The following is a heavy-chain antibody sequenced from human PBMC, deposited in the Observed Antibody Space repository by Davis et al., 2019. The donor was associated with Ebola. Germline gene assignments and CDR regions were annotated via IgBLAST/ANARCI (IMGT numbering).Heavy chain of an antibody. J-gene: IGHJ3*02. V-gene: IGHV1-69*04. Sequence: SVKVSCKASVGTFSSYAISWVRQAPGQGLEWMGRIIPILGIANYAQKFQGRVTITADKSTSTAYMELSSLRSEDTAVYYCAKAAPGPGYDDAFDIWGQGTMVTVSS. D-gene: IGHD5-12*01. CDR2: IIPILGIA. CDR3: AKAAPGPGYDDAFDI. CDR1: VGTFSSYA.